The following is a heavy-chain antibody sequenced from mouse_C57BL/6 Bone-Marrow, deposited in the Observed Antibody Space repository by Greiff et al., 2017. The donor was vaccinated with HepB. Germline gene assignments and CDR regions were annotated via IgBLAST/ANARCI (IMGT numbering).Heavy chain of an antibody. Sequence: EVQLQQSGTVLARPGASVKMSCKTSGYTFTSYWMHWVKQRPGQGLEWIGAIYPGNSDTSYNQKFKGKAKLTAVTSASTAYMELSSLTNEDSAVYYWTRADSNYDWFAYWGQGTLVTVSA. CDR2: IYPGNSDT. J-gene: IGHJ3*01. CDR1: GYTFTSYW. CDR3: TRADSNYDWFAY. V-gene: IGHV1-5*01. D-gene: IGHD2-5*01.